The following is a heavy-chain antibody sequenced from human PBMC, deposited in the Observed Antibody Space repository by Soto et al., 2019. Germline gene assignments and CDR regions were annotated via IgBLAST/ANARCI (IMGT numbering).Heavy chain of an antibody. Sequence: PSETLSLTCAVSGGSISSSNLWSWVRQPPGKGLEWVSVIYSGGSTYYADSVKGRFTISRDNAKNSLYLQMNSLRAEDTAVYYCARDHHRYSGYDYVDYWGQGTLVTVSS. D-gene: IGHD5-12*01. V-gene: IGHV3-53*01. CDR2: IYSGGST. CDR1: GGSISSSNL. J-gene: IGHJ4*02. CDR3: ARDHHRYSGYDYVDY.